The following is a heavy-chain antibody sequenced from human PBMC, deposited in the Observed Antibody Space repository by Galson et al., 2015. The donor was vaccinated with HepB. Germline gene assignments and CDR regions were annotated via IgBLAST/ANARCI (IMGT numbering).Heavy chain of an antibody. J-gene: IGHJ4*02. CDR1: GYTFTGYC. CDR3: ARSDPNQGYCSGGSCYHRD. V-gene: IGHV1-2*02. Sequence: SVKVSCKASGYTFTGYCMHWVRQAPGQGLEWMGWINPNSGGTNYAQKFQGRVTMTRDTSISTAYMELSRLRSDDTAVYYCARSDPNQGYCSGGSCYHRDWGQGTLVTVSS. D-gene: IGHD2-15*01. CDR2: INPNSGGT.